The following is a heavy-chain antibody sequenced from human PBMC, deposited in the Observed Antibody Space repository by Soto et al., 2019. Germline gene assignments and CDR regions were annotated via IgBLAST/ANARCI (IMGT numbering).Heavy chain of an antibody. CDR2: ISGSGGST. CDR1: GFTFSSYA. CDR3: AKDRGDPGPFDY. V-gene: IGHV3-23*01. D-gene: IGHD3-10*01. Sequence: PXGSLRLSCAASGFTFSSYAMSGVRQAPGKGLEWVSAISGSGGSTYYADSVKGRFTISRDNSKNTLYLQMNSLRAEDTAVYYCAKDRGDPGPFDYWGQGTLVTVSS. J-gene: IGHJ4*02.